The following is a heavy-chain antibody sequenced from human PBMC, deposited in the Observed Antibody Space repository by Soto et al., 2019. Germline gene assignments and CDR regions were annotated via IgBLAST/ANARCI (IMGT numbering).Heavy chain of an antibody. CDR2: IYYSGST. Sequence: LSLTCTVSGGSISSSSYYWGWIRQPPGKGLEWIGSIYYSGSTYYNPSLKSRVTISVDTSKNQFSLKLSSVTAADTAVYYCARYGGGQYYYDSSGYFLWGQGTLVTSPQ. J-gene: IGHJ4*02. CDR1: GGSISSSSYY. CDR3: ARYGGGQYYYDSSGYFL. V-gene: IGHV4-39*01. D-gene: IGHD3-22*01.